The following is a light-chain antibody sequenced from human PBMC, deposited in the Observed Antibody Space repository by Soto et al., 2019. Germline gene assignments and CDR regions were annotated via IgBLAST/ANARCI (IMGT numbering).Light chain of an antibody. CDR2: WAS. Sequence: DFVMTQTPDSLAVSLGERATINCKSSPSVLSSSNNKNYLAWYQQKPGHPPKLLIYWASTRDSGVPDRFSGSGSGTDFTLTISSLQAEDVAVYYCQQYYSTPYTFGQGTKLEIK. CDR1: PSVLSSSNNKNY. V-gene: IGKV4-1*01. J-gene: IGKJ2*01. CDR3: QQYYSTPYT.